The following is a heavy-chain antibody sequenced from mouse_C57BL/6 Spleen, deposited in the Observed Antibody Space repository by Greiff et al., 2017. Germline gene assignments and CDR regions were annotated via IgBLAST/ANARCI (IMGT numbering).Heavy chain of an antibody. CDR2: IYPRSGNT. J-gene: IGHJ2*01. Sequence: VKLQESGAELARPGASVKLSCKASGYTFTSYGISWVKQRTGQGLEWIGEIYPRSGNTYYNEKFKGKATLTADKSSSTAYMELRSLTSEDSAVYFCARYDDGYYYYFDYWGQGTTLTVSS. D-gene: IGHD2-3*01. CDR1: GYTFTSYG. V-gene: IGHV1-81*01. CDR3: ARYDDGYYYYFDY.